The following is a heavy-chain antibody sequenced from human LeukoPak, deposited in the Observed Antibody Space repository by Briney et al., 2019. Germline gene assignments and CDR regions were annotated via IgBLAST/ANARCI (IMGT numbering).Heavy chain of an antibody. J-gene: IGHJ4*02. D-gene: IGHD3-10*01. CDR1: GFTFRSYG. CDR3: AKDFTGSGPYYFDY. CDR2: IWYDEITK. V-gene: IGHV3-30*02. Sequence: PGGSLRLSCVASGFTFRSYGIHWVRQAPGKGLEWLAFIWYDEITKDYADSVKGRFTISRDNSKNTLYLQMNSLRAEDTAVYYCAKDFTGSGPYYFDYWGQGTLVTVSS.